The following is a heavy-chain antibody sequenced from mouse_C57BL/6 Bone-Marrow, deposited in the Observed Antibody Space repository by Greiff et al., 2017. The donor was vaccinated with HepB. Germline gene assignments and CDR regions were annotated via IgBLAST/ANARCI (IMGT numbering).Heavy chain of an antibody. CDR3: AREELFYAMDY. V-gene: IGHV1-50*01. CDR2: IDPSDSYT. J-gene: IGHJ4*01. Sequence: QVQLQQPGAELVKPGASVKLSCKASGYTFTSYWMQWVKQRPGQGLEWIGEIDPSDSYTNYNQKFKGKATLTVDTSYSTAYMQLSSLTSEDSAVYYCAREELFYAMDYWGQGTSVTVSS. CDR1: GYTFTSYW.